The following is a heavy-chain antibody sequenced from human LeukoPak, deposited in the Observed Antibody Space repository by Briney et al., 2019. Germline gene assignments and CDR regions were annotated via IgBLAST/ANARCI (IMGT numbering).Heavy chain of an antibody. CDR3: ARDPVYYGPGSQSWFDP. CDR2: ISSSGSTI. J-gene: IGHJ5*02. V-gene: IGHV3-48*03. Sequence: GGSLRLSCAASGFTFSSYEMNWVRQAPGKGLEWVSYISSSGSTIYYADSVKGRFTISRDNAKNSLYLQMNSLRAEDTAVYYCARDPVYYGPGSQSWFDPWGQGTLVTVSS. CDR1: GFTFSSYE. D-gene: IGHD3-10*01.